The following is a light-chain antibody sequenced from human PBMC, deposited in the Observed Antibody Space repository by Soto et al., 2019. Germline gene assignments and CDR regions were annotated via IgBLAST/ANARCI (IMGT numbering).Light chain of an antibody. Sequence: QSALTQPACVSGSPGQSITISCTGTSSDVGGYNYVSWYQQHPGKAPKLMIYDVSNRPSGVSNRFSGSKSGNTASLTISGLQAEDEADYYCSSYTSSSTPYCVFGTGTKVTVL. CDR2: DVS. CDR1: SSDVGGYNY. V-gene: IGLV2-14*01. J-gene: IGLJ1*01. CDR3: SSYTSSSTPYCV.